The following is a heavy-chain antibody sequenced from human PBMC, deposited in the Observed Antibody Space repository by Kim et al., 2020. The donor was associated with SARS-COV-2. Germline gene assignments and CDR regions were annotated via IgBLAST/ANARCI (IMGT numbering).Heavy chain of an antibody. CDR1: GGSISSSSYY. J-gene: IGHJ4*01. V-gene: IGHV4-39*01. CDR3: ARLGIAAAFLNFDY. Sequence: SETLSLTCTVSGGSISSSSYYWGWIRQPPGKGLEWIGSIYYSGSTYYNPSLKSRVTISVDTSKNQFSLKLSSVTAADTAVYYCARLGIAAAFLNFDYWG. D-gene: IGHD6-13*01. CDR2: IYYSGST.